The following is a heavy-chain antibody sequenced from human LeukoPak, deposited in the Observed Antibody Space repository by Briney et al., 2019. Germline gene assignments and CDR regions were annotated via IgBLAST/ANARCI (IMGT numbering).Heavy chain of an antibody. CDR3: ARDDYGGNVSFDF. D-gene: IGHD4-23*01. J-gene: IGHJ4*02. CDR1: GGSISSSNYY. CDR2: MYYSGST. Sequence: SETLSLTCTVSGGSISSSNYYWGWTRQPPGKGLEWIGSMYYSGSTYYNPSLKSRVTISVDTSKNQFSLKLSSVTAADTAVYYCARDDYGGNVSFDFWGQGTLVTVSS. V-gene: IGHV4-39*02.